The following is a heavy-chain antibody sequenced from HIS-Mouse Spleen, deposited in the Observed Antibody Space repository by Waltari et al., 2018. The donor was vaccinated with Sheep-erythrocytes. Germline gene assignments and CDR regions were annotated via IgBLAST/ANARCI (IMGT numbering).Heavy chain of an antibody. Sequence: EVQLVESGGGLIQPGGSLRLSCAASGFTVSTNYMSWVRPAPGKGLEWVSVIYRGGSTYYADSVKGRFTISRDNSKNTLYLQMNSLRAEDTAVYYCARGHPDYGDYDAFDIWGQGTMVTVSS. D-gene: IGHD4-17*01. J-gene: IGHJ3*02. CDR2: IYRGGST. CDR3: ARGHPDYGDYDAFDI. V-gene: IGHV3-53*01. CDR1: GFTVSTNY.